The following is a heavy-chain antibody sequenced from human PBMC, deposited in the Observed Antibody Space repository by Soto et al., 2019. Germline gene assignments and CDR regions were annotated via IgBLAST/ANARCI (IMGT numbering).Heavy chain of an antibody. CDR1: GYTFTSYA. V-gene: IGHV1-3*01. CDR2: INAGNGNT. J-gene: IGHJ4*02. CDR3: ARDLGGWTDY. D-gene: IGHD6-19*01. Sequence: QVQLVQSGAEVKKPGASVKVSCKASGYTFTSYAMQWVRQAPGQRLEWMGWINAGNGNTKYSQKFQGRVTITSDTSACTDYMELSSLRSEDTAVYYCARDLGGWTDYWGQGTLVTVSS.